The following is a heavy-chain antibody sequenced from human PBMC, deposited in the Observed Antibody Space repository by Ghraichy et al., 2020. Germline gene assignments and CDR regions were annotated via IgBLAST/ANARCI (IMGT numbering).Heavy chain of an antibody. D-gene: IGHD1-14*01. J-gene: IGHJ3*01. CDR2: VYYTGDS. Sequence: SETLSLTCTVSGGSIGNNYWSWIRQPPGRGLDWIGSVYYTGDSTHSPSLKGRLTMSLDTSKNQLLLKLTSLTAADTAVYFCARNRPDDGFDVWGQGTLVTVSS. V-gene: IGHV4-59*01. CDR3: ARNRPDDGFDV. CDR1: GGSIGNNY.